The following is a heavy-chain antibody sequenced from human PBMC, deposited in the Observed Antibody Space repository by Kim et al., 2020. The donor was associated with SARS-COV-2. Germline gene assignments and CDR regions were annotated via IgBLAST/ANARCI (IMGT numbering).Heavy chain of an antibody. CDR2: INPNSGGT. CDR1: GYTFTGYY. CDR3: ARAWEMATEEDYYYYGMDV. D-gene: IGHD5-12*01. J-gene: IGHJ6*02. Sequence: ASVKVSCKASGYTFTGYYMHWVRQAPGQGLEWMGRINPNSGGTNYAQKFQGRVTMTRDTSISTAYMELSRLRSDDTAVYYCARAWEMATEEDYYYYGMDVWGQGTTVTVSS. V-gene: IGHV1-2*06.